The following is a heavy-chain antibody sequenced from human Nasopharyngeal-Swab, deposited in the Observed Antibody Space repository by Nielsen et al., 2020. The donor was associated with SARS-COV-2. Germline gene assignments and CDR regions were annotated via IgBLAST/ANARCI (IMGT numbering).Heavy chain of an antibody. Sequence: ASVKVSCKVSGYTLTELSMHWVRQAPGKGLGWMGGFDPEDGETIYAQKFQGRVTMTEDTSTDTAYMELSSLRSEDTAVYYCATGPPVAGHNWFDPWGQGTLVTVSS. J-gene: IGHJ5*02. CDR2: FDPEDGET. CDR1: GYTLTELS. D-gene: IGHD6-19*01. CDR3: ATGPPVAGHNWFDP. V-gene: IGHV1-24*01.